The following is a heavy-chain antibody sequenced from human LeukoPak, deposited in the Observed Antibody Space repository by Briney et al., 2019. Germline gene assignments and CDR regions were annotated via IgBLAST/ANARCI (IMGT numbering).Heavy chain of an antibody. CDR1: GGTFSSYA. Sequence: GASVKVSCKASGGTFSSYAISWVRQAPGQGLEWMGGIIPIFGTANYAQKFQGRVTITADKSTSTAYMELSSLRSEDTAVYYCARDLPPVDTMVRGLNWFDPWGQGTLVTVSS. CDR2: IIPIFGTA. J-gene: IGHJ5*02. CDR3: ARDLPPVDTMVRGLNWFDP. D-gene: IGHD3-10*01. V-gene: IGHV1-69*06.